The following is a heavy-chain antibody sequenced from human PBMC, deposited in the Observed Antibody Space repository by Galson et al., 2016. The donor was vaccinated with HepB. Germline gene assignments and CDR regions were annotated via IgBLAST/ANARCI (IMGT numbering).Heavy chain of an antibody. CDR2: ISRGSSYI. V-gene: IGHV3-21*06. D-gene: IGHD3-22*01. J-gene: IGHJ3*02. CDR3: SRERLDSSGYSYPDAFDI. CDR1: GFNFRTYN. Sequence: SLRLSCAASGFNFRTYNMNWVRQAPGKGLEWVSSISRGSSYIYYADSMKGRFTVSTDNAKNLLYLQMNSLRVEDKAMYYCSRERLDSSGYSYPDAFDIWGKGTMVTVS.